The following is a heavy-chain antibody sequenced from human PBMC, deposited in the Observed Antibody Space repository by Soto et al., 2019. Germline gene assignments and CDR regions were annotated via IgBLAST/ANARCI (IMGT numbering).Heavy chain of an antibody. D-gene: IGHD2-21*02. CDR2: ISSDSTSI. Sequence: GGSLRLSCVASGFTFSSYSMNWVRQAPGQGLEWISYISSDSTSIYYADSVKGRFTISRDNVQNSLYLQMDSLRAEDTAVYYCGRATAINFWGQGILVTVSS. V-gene: IGHV3-48*01. CDR1: GFTFSSYS. CDR3: GRATAINF. J-gene: IGHJ4*02.